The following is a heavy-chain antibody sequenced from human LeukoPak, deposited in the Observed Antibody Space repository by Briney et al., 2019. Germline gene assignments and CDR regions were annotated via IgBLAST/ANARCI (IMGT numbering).Heavy chain of an antibody. V-gene: IGHV3-23*01. CDR1: GFTFNTYA. Sequence: GGSLRLSCAASGFTFNTYAMTWVRKAPGKGLEWVSSISASGGSTYYADSVKGRFTISRDNSKNTLYLQMNSLRAEDTAVYYCVRPELPGWSVLFDFWGQGTLVTVSS. CDR2: ISASGGST. D-gene: IGHD2-15*01. CDR3: VRPELPGWSVLFDF. J-gene: IGHJ4*02.